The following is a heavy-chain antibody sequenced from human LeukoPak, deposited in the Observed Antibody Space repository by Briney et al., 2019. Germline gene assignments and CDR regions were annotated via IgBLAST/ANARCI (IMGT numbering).Heavy chain of an antibody. CDR1: GGSVSNNY. J-gene: IGHJ5*02. Sequence: SETLSLTCTVSGGSVSNNYWSWLRQPAGKGLEWVGRIYSSGSTNNNPSLKGRVTMSLDTSKNQFSLRLTSVTAADTAVYYCARGARQYYYGSVSNWFDPWGQGTLVTVSS. D-gene: IGHD3-10*01. V-gene: IGHV4-4*07. CDR3: ARGARQYYYGSVSNWFDP. CDR2: IYSSGST.